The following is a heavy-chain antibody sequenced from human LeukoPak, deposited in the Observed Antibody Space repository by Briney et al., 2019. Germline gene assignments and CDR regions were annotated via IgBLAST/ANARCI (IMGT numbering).Heavy chain of an antibody. J-gene: IGHJ5*02. CDR2: INPNSGGT. CDR3: ARVESRYVGAPAWFDP. V-gene: IGHV1-2*02. Sequence: GASVKVSCKASGYTFTGYYMHWVRQALGQGLEWMGWINPNSGGTNYAQKFQGRVTMTRDTSISTAYMELSRLRSDDTAVYYCARVESRYVGAPAWFDPWGQGTLVTVSS. CDR1: GYTFTGYY. D-gene: IGHD1-26*01.